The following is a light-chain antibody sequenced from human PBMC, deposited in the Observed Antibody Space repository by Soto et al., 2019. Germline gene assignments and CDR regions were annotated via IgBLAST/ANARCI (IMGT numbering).Light chain of an antibody. J-gene: IGLJ1*01. V-gene: IGLV2-14*03. CDR1: SSDVGGYNY. CDR2: DVS. Sequence: QSLLTQPASVSGSPGQSITISCTGTSSDVGGYNYVSWYQHHPGKAPKLMIFDVSNRPSGVSNRFSGSKSGNTASLTISGLQPEDEADYYCSSYTTSNTRQIVFGTGTKATAL. CDR3: SSYTTSNTRQIV.